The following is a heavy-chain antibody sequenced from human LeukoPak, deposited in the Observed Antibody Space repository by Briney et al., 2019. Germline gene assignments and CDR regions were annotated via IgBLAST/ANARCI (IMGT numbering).Heavy chain of an antibody. CDR1: GFTFSSYG. J-gene: IGHJ4*02. V-gene: IGHV3-30*18. Sequence: GGSLRLSCAASGFTFSSYGMHWVRQGPGKGLEWVAAISDDGGNKYYADSVKGRFTISRDNAKNSLYLQMNSLRAEDTALYYCAKDMIDDSSGYYHYYFDYWGQGTLVTVSS. CDR2: ISDDGGNK. D-gene: IGHD3-22*01. CDR3: AKDMIDDSSGYYHYYFDY.